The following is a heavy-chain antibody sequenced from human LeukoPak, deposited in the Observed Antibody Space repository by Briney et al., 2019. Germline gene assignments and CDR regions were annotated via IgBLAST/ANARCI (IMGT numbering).Heavy chain of an antibody. D-gene: IGHD6-19*01. CDR1: GFTFSNYG. V-gene: IGHV3-30*18. Sequence: PGGSLRLSCVASGFTFSNYGMHWVRQAPGKGLEWVAVTSYDGSNKYYADSVKGRFTISRDNSKNTLYLQMNSLRAEDTAVYYCAKNLRGRGVMQWLVLSHYYGMDVWGQGTTVTVSS. CDR2: TSYDGSNK. CDR3: AKNLRGRGVMQWLVLSHYYGMDV. J-gene: IGHJ6*02.